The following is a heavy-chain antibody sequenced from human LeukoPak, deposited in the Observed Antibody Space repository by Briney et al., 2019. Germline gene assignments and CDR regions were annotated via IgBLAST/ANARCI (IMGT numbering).Heavy chain of an antibody. D-gene: IGHD3-22*01. Sequence: SETLSLTCAVYGGSFSGYYWSWIRQPPGKGLEWIGEINHSGSTNYNPSLKSRVTISVDTSKNQFSLKLSSVTAADTAVYYCARGKYYYDSSGSTRGSYFDYWGQGTLVTVSS. J-gene: IGHJ4*02. CDR2: INHSGST. V-gene: IGHV4-34*01. CDR1: GGSFSGYY. CDR3: ARGKYYYDSSGSTRGSYFDY.